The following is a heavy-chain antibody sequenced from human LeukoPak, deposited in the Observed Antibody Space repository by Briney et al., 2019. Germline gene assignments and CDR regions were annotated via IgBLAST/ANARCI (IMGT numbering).Heavy chain of an antibody. D-gene: IGHD4-17*01. Sequence: GGSLRLSCAASGFTFSSYGMHWVRQAPGKGLEWVAFIRYDGSNKYYADSVKGRFTISRDNSKNTLYLQMNSLRAEDTALYYCAKDLDHDYDDYGLDYWGQGTLVTVSS. CDR1: GFTFSSYG. J-gene: IGHJ4*02. CDR3: AKDLDHDYDDYGLDY. V-gene: IGHV3-30*02. CDR2: IRYDGSNK.